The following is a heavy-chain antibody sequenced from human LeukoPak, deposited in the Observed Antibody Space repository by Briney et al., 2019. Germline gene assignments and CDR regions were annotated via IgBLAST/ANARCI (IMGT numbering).Heavy chain of an antibody. Sequence: GGSLRLSCAASGFTFSSYSMNWVRQAPGKGLEWVSSISSSSSYIYYADSVKGRFTISRDNAKNSLYLQMNSLRAEDTAVYYCARDSYDILTGYSYYYYYYGMDVWGQGTTVTVSS. CDR1: GFTFSSYS. D-gene: IGHD3-9*01. J-gene: IGHJ6*02. CDR3: ARDSYDILTGYSYYYYYYGMDV. V-gene: IGHV3-21*01. CDR2: ISSSSSYI.